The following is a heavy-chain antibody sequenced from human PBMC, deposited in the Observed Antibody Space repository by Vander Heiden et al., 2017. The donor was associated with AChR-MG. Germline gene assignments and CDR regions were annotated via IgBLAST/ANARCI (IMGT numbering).Heavy chain of an antibody. CDR3: AREAGLTIGSGYWGDNWFDP. V-gene: IGHV1-69*01. CDR2: IIPIFGTA. J-gene: IGHJ5*02. Sequence: QVQLVQSGAEVKKPGSSVKVSCKASGGTFSSYAISGVRQAPGQGLEWMGGIIPIFGTANYAQKFQGRVTITADESTSTAYMELSSLRSEDTAVYYCAREAGLTIGSGYWGDNWFDPWGQGTLVTVSS. CDR1: GGTFSSYA. D-gene: IGHD3-3*01.